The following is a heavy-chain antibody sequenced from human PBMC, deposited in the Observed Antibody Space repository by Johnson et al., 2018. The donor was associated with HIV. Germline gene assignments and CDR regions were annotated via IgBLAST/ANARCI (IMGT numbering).Heavy chain of an antibody. D-gene: IGHD3-10*01. CDR3: GREGGGTVVLGDEGAFDI. CDR1: GFTFSNHH. V-gene: IGHV3-7*01. CDR2: INQDGSDK. Sequence: VQLVESGGGLVKPGGSLRLSCAVSGFTFSNHHMTWVRQAPGKGLEWVANINQDGSDKYYVDSVKGRFTISRDNAQNSLYLQMNSLRAEDTAVYYWGREGGGTVVLGDEGAFDIWGQGTMVTVSS. J-gene: IGHJ3*02.